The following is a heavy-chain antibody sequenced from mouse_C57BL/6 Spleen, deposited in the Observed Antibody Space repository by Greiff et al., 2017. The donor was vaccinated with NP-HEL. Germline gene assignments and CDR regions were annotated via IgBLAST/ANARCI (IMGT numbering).Heavy chain of an antibody. CDR2: ISSGGSYT. Sequence: EVHLVESGGDLVKPGGSLKLSCAASGFTFSSYGMSWVRQTPDKRLEWVATISSGGSYTYYPDSVKGRFTISRDNAKNTLYLQMSSLKSEDTAMYYCARSTVADWDCDVWGTGTTVTVSS. CDR1: GFTFSSYG. CDR3: ARSTVADWDCDV. D-gene: IGHD1-1*01. V-gene: IGHV5-6*01. J-gene: IGHJ1*03.